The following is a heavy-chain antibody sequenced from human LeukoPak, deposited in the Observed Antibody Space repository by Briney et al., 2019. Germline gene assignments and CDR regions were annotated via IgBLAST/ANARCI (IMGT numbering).Heavy chain of an antibody. D-gene: IGHD1-14*01. J-gene: IGHJ3*02. Sequence: ASVKVSCAASRYTFTSYVINWVGQATGQGLEGMGWMNPKSGNTNYAQKLQGTVTMTTDTSTSTAYMELRSLRSDDTAVYYCAVGRGNRTYGSAFDIWGQSTMVTVSS. CDR1: RYTFTSYV. CDR2: MNPKSGNT. V-gene: IGHV1-8*01. CDR3: AVGRGNRTYGSAFDI.